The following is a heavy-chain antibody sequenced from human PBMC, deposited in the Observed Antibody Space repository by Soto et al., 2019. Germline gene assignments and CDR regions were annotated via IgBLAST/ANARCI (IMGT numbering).Heavy chain of an antibody. CDR2: IIPIFGTA. D-gene: IGHD3-22*01. CDR3: ARDRGEYYYDSSGYYYAY. Sequence: SVKVSCKASGGTFSSYAISWVRQAPGQGLEWMGGIIPIFGTANYAQKFQGRVTITADESTSTAYMELSSLRSEDTAVYYCARDRGEYYYDSSGYYYAYWGQGTLVTAPQ. V-gene: IGHV1-69*13. CDR1: GGTFSSYA. J-gene: IGHJ4*02.